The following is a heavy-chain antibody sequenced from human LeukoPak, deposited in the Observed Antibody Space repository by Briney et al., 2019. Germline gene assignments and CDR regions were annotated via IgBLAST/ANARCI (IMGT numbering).Heavy chain of an antibody. CDR3: ARHPRGYYYGSGYDY. D-gene: IGHD3-10*01. CDR1: SDSFRTYY. Sequence: SETLSLTCTVSSDSFRTYYWSWIRQPPGKGLEWIGYIFYNEGTSYNPSLKSRVTISVDTSKNQFSLKLSSVTAADTAVYYCARHPRGYYYGSGYDYWGQETLVTVSS. J-gene: IGHJ4*02. V-gene: IGHV4-59*08. CDR2: IFYNEGT.